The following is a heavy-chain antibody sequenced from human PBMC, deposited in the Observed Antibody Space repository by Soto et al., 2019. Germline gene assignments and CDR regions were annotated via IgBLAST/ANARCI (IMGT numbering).Heavy chain of an antibody. CDR1: GYTFINYY. CDR2: INPSGGRT. CDR3: ATEKASTSLLTHYYYAMDV. J-gene: IGHJ6*02. V-gene: IGHV1-46*01. Sequence: GASVKVSCKSSGYTFINYYVHWVRQAPGQGLEWMGMINPSGGRTTYPQKFQGRVTMTRDTSTSTVYVELSSLRSDDTAVFYCATEKASTSLLTHYYYAMDVWGQGTTVTVSS.